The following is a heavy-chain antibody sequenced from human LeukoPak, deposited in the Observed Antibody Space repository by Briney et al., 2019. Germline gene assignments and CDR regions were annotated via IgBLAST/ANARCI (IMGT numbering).Heavy chain of an antibody. Sequence: GGSLRLSCAASGFTFSSYAMHWVRQAPGKGLEWVAVISYDGSNKYYADSVKGRFTISRDNSKNTLYLQMNSLRAEDTAVYYCARGAFPGGSPSFDYWGQGTLVTVSS. CDR3: ARGAFPGGSPSFDY. D-gene: IGHD6-6*01. J-gene: IGHJ4*02. CDR2: ISYDGSNK. CDR1: GFTFSSYA. V-gene: IGHV3-30*01.